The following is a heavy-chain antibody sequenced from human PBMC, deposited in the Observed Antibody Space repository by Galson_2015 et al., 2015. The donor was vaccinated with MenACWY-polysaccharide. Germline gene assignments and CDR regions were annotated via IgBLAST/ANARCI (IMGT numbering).Heavy chain of an antibody. V-gene: IGHV3-30*02. J-gene: IGHJ4*02. CDR3: AKDAVPQLQSTSSAFDY. CDR1: GFTFSRYG. CDR2: IRYDGSDK. D-gene: IGHD6-6*01. Sequence: SLRLSCAASGFTFSRYGMHWVRQAPGKGLEWVSFIRYDGSDKYYTDSVKGRFTISRDNSKNTLSLQMNSLRIEDTAVYYCAKDAVPQLQSTSSAFDYWGQGTLVTVSS.